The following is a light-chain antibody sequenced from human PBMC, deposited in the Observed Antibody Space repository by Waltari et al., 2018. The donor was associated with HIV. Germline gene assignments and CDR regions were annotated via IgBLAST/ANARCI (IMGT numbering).Light chain of an antibody. V-gene: IGLV1-44*01. CDR2: SNN. CDR1: SPNIGSNT. Sequence: QSVLTQPPSASGTPGQRVTISCSGSSPNIGSNTVNWYQQLPGTAHKLLIYSNNQRPSGVPDRFSGSKSGTSASLAISGLQSEDEADYYCAAWDDSLNAVVFGGGTKLTVL. CDR3: AAWDDSLNAVV. J-gene: IGLJ2*01.